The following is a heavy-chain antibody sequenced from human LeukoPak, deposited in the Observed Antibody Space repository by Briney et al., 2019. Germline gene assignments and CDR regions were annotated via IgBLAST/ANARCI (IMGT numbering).Heavy chain of an antibody. J-gene: IGHJ3*02. CDR2: ISGSGTGT. V-gene: IGHV3-23*01. D-gene: IGHD7-27*01. CDR1: GFTFSTYG. CDR3: AKDPLGIGPAFDI. Sequence: GGSLRLSCVASGFTFSTYGMHRVRQAPGKGLEWVSAISGSGTGTNYVDSVKGRFTISRDNSKNTLYLQINTLRGEDTATYYCAKDPLGIGPAFDIWGQGTMVSVSS.